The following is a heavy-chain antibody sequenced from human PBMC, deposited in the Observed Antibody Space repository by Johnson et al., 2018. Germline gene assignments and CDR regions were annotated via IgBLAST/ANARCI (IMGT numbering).Heavy chain of an antibody. D-gene: IGHD2-21*01. J-gene: IGHJ1*01. CDR1: SFTFDDYA. CDR2: ITLNSGSI. Sequence: VRLVQSGGCLVQPGGALRLSCADSSFTFDDYAMHWVRQAPGKGLEWVSGITLNSGSIAYADSVKGRFTISRDNAKKSLSLQMNSLRPEDTALYYCAKDGVLWGSQYFHHWGQGTLVIVSS. CDR3: AKDGVLWGSQYFHH. V-gene: IGHV3-9*01.